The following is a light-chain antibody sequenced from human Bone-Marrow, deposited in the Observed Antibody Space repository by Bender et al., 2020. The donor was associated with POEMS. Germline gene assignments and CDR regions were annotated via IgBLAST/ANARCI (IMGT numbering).Light chain of an antibody. V-gene: IGLV2-14*01. CDR1: GSDVGGYNY. Sequence: QSALTQPASVSGSPGQSITISCTGTGSDVGGYNYVSWYQHHPGKAPKLIIYEVNYRPSGVSNRFSGSKSGNTASLTISGLQPEDEADYYCGSYTNIKTEVFGTGTKVTVL. J-gene: IGLJ1*01. CDR2: EVN. CDR3: GSYTNIKTEV.